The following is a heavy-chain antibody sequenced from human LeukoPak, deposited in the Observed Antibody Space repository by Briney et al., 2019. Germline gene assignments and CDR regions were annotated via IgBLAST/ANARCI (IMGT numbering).Heavy chain of an antibody. D-gene: IGHD6-13*01. CDR3: ARNRYRIAESALDY. V-gene: IGHV3-30*04. Sequence: GGSLRLSCAASGFTFCSYAMHWVRQAPGKGLEWVAVISYDGSNKYYADSVKGRSPSSRDNSKNTLYLQMNSLRAEDTAVYYCARNRYRIAESALDYWGQGTLVTVSS. CDR1: GFTFCSYA. CDR2: ISYDGSNK. J-gene: IGHJ4*02.